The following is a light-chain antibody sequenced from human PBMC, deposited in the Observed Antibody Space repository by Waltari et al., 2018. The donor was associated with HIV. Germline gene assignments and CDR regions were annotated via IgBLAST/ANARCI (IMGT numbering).Light chain of an antibody. CDR2: WAS. Sequence: ILMTQSRDALAVTLSARATSDCHSSHTVISYCNNQNYLAWYQQKPGQSPHLLIYWASTRESGVPDRFSGSGSGTDFTLTISSLQAEDVAVYYCLQYHSIPWTFGHGTKVEIK. CDR1: HTVISYCNNQNY. V-gene: IGKV4-1*01. J-gene: IGKJ1*01. CDR3: LQYHSIPWT.